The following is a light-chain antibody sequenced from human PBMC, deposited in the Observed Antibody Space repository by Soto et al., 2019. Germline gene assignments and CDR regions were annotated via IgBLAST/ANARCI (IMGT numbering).Light chain of an antibody. J-gene: IGKJ2*01. CDR2: GAS. CDR3: QQFNNWPLYT. Sequence: EIVMTQSPATLSVSPGERATLSCRARQSVSSKLAWYQQKPGQAHRLLIYGASTRATGIPARFSGSGSGTEFTLTISSLQSEDVAVYYCQQFNNWPLYTFGQGTKLEIK. CDR1: QSVSSK. V-gene: IGKV3-15*01.